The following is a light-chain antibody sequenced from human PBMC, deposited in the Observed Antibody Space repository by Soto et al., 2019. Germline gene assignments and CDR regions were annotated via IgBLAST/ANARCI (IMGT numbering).Light chain of an antibody. CDR3: SSFASSKKLV. CDR2: DVS. V-gene: IGLV2-8*01. CDR1: SSDVGGYNF. J-gene: IGLJ2*01. Sequence: QSALTQPPSASGSPGQSVTISCTGTSSDVGGYNFVSWYQQHPGKAPKLMIYDVSKRPSGVPDRFSGSKSGNTASLTVSGLQAEDEADYYCSSFASSKKLVFGGGTKVTVL.